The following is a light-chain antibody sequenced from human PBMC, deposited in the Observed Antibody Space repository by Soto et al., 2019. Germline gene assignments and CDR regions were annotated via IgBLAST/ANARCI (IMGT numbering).Light chain of an antibody. CDR3: QQYGSSPVT. Sequence: EIVLTQSPGTLSLSPGERATLSCRASQSVSSIYLAWYQQKPGQAPRVLIYGASSRATGIPDRFSGSGSGTDFTLTISRLETEDFAVFYCQQYGSSPVTFGQGTKVEIK. V-gene: IGKV3-20*01. CDR1: QSVSSIY. J-gene: IGKJ1*01. CDR2: GAS.